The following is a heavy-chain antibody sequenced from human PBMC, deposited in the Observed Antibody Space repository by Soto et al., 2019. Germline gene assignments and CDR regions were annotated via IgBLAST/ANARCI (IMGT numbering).Heavy chain of an antibody. J-gene: IGHJ4*02. Sequence: GGSLRLSCAASGVTVSSNYMSWVRQAPGKWLEWVSVIYSGGSSYYADSVKGRFTISRDNSNYMLYLQMNSLRIDDTATYYCVRGQFHGDYGYFDFWGQGVLVTVSS. CDR2: IYSGGSS. CDR3: VRGQFHGDYGYFDF. D-gene: IGHD4-17*01. V-gene: IGHV3-66*01. CDR1: GVTVSSNY.